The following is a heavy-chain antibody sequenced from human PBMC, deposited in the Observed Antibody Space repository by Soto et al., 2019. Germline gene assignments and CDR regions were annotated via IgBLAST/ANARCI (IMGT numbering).Heavy chain of an antibody. D-gene: IGHD3-22*01. Sequence: QVQLVQSGAEVKKPGASVKVSCKASGYTFTSYGIIWVRQAPGQGLEWMGWISAYNGNTNYAQKLQGRVTMTTDTSTSTVYEELRSMRSDETAVYYCASLVYYYDSRCYYYYYYGMDVWGQGTTVTVSS. V-gene: IGHV1-18*01. CDR3: ASLVYYYDSRCYYYYYYGMDV. CDR1: GYTFTSYG. J-gene: IGHJ6*02. CDR2: ISAYNGNT.